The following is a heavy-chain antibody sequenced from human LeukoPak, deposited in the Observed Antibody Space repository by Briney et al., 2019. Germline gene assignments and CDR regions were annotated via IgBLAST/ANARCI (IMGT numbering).Heavy chain of an antibody. CDR3: ARLKDGYYYYYYMDV. D-gene: IGHD2-15*01. CDR2: INPSGSST. Sequence: ASVKVSCKASGYTFTSHYMHWVRQAPGQGLEWMGLINPSGSSTLYAQKLQGRVTMTTDTSTSTAYMELRSLRSEDTAVYYCARLKDGYYYYYYMDVWGKGTTVTISS. CDR1: GYTFTSHY. V-gene: IGHV1-46*01. J-gene: IGHJ6*03.